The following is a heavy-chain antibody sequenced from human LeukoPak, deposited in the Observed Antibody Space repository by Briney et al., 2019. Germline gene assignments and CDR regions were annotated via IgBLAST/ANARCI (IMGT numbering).Heavy chain of an antibody. J-gene: IGHJ4*02. CDR2: INAGNGNT. CDR1: GYTFTSYA. V-gene: IGHV1-3*01. Sequence: GASVKVSCKASGYTFTSYAMHWVRQAPGQRLEWMGWINAGNGNTKYSQKFQGRVTITRDTSASTAYMELSSLRSEDTAVYYCARYTYYYGSSGYYRHFDYWGQGTLVTVSS. CDR3: ARYTYYYGSSGYYRHFDY. D-gene: IGHD3-22*01.